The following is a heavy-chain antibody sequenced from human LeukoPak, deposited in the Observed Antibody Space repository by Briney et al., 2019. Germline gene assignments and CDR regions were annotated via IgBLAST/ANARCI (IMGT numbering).Heavy chain of an antibody. Sequence: GGSLRLXCAASGFTFSSSAMSWVRQAPGKGLEWVSGISGNGGTTYYADSVKGRFTISRDNSKSTLYLQLNSLRAEDTALYYCAKSPIAAAGTRYFQYWGQGTLVTVSS. CDR3: AKSPIAAAGTRYFQY. J-gene: IGHJ1*01. V-gene: IGHV3-23*01. CDR1: GFTFSSSA. D-gene: IGHD6-13*01. CDR2: ISGNGGTT.